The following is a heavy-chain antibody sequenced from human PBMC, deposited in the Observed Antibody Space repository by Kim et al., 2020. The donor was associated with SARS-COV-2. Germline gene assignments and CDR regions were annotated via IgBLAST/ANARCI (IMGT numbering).Heavy chain of an antibody. J-gene: IGHJ6*03. V-gene: IGHV3-23*01. CDR2: ISGSGGST. CDR1: GFTFSSYA. CDR3: AKGSRSTVDLLYYYYYYMDV. D-gene: IGHD4-17*01. Sequence: GGSLRLSCAASGFTFSSYAMSWVRQAPGKGLEWVSAISGSGGSTYYADSVKGRFTISRDNSKNTLYLQMNSLRAEDTAVYYCAKGSRSTVDLLYYYYYYMDVSGKGTTLTVSS.